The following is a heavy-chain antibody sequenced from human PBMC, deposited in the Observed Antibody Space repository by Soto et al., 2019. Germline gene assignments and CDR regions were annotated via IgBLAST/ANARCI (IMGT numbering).Heavy chain of an antibody. CDR1: GFSLSTSGVG. J-gene: IGHJ3*01. D-gene: IGHD4-17*01. V-gene: IGHV2-5*02. CDR3: AHRRTRDYGGDPFDF. CDR2: ISWDDDT. Sequence: QITLKESGPTLVKPTQTLTLTCIFSGFSLSTSGVGVGWIRQPPGKALECLALISWDDDTRNSPSRNSRLTITKHTSKNQVVLTMTNMDPVDTATYFCAHRRTRDYGGDPFDFWGQGTMVTVSS.